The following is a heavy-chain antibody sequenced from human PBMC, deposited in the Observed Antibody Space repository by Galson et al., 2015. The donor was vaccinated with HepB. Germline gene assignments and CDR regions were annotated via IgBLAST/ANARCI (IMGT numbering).Heavy chain of an antibody. CDR1: GFPVSSNY. D-gene: IGHD3-16*01. V-gene: IGHV3-66*02. Sequence: LRLSCAASGFPVSSNYMSWVRQAPGKGLEWVSVIYSGGSTYYADSVKGRFTISRDNSKNTLYLQMNSLRAEDTAVYWGVYYYYGMDVWGQGTTVTVSS. CDR2: IYSGGST. J-gene: IGHJ6*02. CDR3: VYYYYGMDV.